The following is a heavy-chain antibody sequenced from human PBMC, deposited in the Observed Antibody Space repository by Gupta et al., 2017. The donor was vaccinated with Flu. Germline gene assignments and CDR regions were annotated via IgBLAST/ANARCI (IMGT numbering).Heavy chain of an antibody. CDR1: GDRVSSNNAA. Sequence: QVQLQQSGPGLVKPSQTLSLTCAISGDRVSSNNAAWNWIRQSPSRGLEWLGRTYYRSDWYHDYAISVRGRITIDSDTSRNQFSLHLDSVTPEDTAVYYCASCTSSTSGDYFDYWGQGTLVTVSA. D-gene: IGHD2-2*01. CDR3: ASCTSSTSGDYFDY. CDR2: TYYRSDWYH. J-gene: IGHJ4*02. V-gene: IGHV6-1*01.